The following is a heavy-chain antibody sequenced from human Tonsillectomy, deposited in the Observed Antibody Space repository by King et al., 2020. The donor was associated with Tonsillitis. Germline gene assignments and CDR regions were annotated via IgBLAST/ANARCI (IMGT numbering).Heavy chain of an antibody. CDR3: TIDYNYYGSRSRLGGDI. D-gene: IGHD3-10*01. CDR1: GFTFTNAW. CDR2: IKSKTDGGTT. V-gene: IGHV3-15*01. J-gene: IGHJ3*02. Sequence: QLVESGGGLVKPGGSLRLSCAVSGFTFTNAWMSWVRQAPGKGLEWVGRIKSKTDGGTTDYTAPVKGRFTISTDDSKKTLYLQMNGLKTEDTAVYYCTIDYNYYGSRSRLGGDIWGQGTMVTVSS.